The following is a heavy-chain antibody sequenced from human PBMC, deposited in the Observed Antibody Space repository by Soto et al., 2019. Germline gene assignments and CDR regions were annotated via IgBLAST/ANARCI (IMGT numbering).Heavy chain of an antibody. CDR2: IWYDGSNK. D-gene: IGHD2-2*01. Sequence: QVQLVESGGGVVQPGRSLRLSCAASGFTFSSYGMHWVRQAPGKGLEWVAVIWYDGSNKYYADSVKGRFTISRDNSKHTLYLQMNSLRAEDTAVYYCARPYCSSTSCHDAFDIWGQGTMVTVSS. CDR1: GFTFSSYG. J-gene: IGHJ3*02. CDR3: ARPYCSSTSCHDAFDI. V-gene: IGHV3-33*01.